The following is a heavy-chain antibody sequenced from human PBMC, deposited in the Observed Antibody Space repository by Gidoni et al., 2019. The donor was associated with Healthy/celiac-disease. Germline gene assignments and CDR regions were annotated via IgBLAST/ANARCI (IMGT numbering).Heavy chain of an antibody. J-gene: IGHJ4*02. CDR1: GFTFSGSA. CDR2: IRSKANSYAT. CDR3: TRGAADDY. D-gene: IGHD6-13*01. Sequence: EVQLVESGGGLVQPGGSLKLSCAASGFTFSGSAMHWVRQASGKGLEWVGRIRSKANSYATAYAASVKGRFTISRDDSKNTAYLQMNSLKTEDTAVYYCTRGAADDYWGQGTLVTVSS. V-gene: IGHV3-73*01.